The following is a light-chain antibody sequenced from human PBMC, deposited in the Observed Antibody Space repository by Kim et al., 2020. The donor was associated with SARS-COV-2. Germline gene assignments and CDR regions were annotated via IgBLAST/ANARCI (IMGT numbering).Light chain of an antibody. CDR3: QQSYSSPPT. V-gene: IGKV1-39*01. Sequence: SSIGDRVTTTCRARQSITRHFSWYQKRPGEAPQLLIYGASNLQSGVPSWISGSGSGTDFTLTISRLQPGDFATYYWQQSYSSPPTFGQGTKVDIK. CDR1: QSITRH. J-gene: IGKJ1*01. CDR2: GAS.